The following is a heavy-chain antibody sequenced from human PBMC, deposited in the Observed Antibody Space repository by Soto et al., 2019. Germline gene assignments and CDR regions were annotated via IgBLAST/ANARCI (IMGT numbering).Heavy chain of an antibody. D-gene: IGHD1-26*01. CDR3: AKVVTVGVTGYYFDY. CDR1: GFTFSNYA. V-gene: IGHV3-23*01. J-gene: IGHJ4*02. CDR2: IAGSGDNT. Sequence: PGGSLRLSCAASGFTFSNYAMTWVRQAPGKGLEWVSSIAGSGDNTYSADSVKGRFTISRDNSKNTLYLQMNNLRAEDTAVYYCAKVVTVGVTGYYFDYWGQGSLVTVSS.